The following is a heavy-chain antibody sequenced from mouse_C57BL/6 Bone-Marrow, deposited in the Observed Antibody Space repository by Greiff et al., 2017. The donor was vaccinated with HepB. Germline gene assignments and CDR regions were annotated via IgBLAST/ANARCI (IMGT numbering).Heavy chain of an antibody. CDR3: ARSYGGFYYAMDY. CDR1: GYSITSDY. Sequence: DVKLQESGPGLAKPSQTLSLTCSVTGYSITSDYWNWIRKFPGNKLEYMGYISYSGSTYYNPSLKSRISITRDTSKNQYYLQLNSVTTEDTATYYCARSYGGFYYAMDYWGQGTSVTVSS. D-gene: IGHD1-1*01. V-gene: IGHV3-8*01. CDR2: ISYSGST. J-gene: IGHJ4*01.